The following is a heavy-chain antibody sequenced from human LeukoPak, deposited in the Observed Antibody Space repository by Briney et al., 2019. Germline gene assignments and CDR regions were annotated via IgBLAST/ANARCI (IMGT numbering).Heavy chain of an antibody. D-gene: IGHD2-2*02. V-gene: IGHV3-53*05. CDR3: AGGYCTSSSCYNDY. CDR1: GFTVSSNY. J-gene: IGHJ4*02. Sequence: GGSLRLSCAASGFTVSSNYMSWVRQAPGKGLEWVSVIYSGGSTYYADSVKGRFTISRDNSKNTLYLQMNSLGAEDTAVYSCAGGYCTSSSCYNDYWGQGTLVTVSS. CDR2: IYSGGST.